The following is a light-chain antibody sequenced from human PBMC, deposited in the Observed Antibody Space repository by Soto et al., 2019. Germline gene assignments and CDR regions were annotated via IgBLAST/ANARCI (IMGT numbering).Light chain of an antibody. V-gene: IGLV4-69*01. CDR3: QTGGTGMV. CDR1: SGHSSYA. J-gene: IGLJ2*01. Sequence: QSVLTQSPSASASLGASVKLTCTLSSGHSSYAIAWHQQQPEKGPRYLMKLNSDGSHSKGDGIPDRFSGSSSGAERYLTISSLQSEAEADYYCQTGGTGMVFGGGTKLTVL. CDR2: LNSDGSH.